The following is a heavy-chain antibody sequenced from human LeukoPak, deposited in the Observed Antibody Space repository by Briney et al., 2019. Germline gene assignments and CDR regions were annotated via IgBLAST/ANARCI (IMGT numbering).Heavy chain of an antibody. J-gene: IGHJ4*02. CDR3: VKEQSSGNYRTANF. CDR2: ITYDGITT. CDR1: GFTLSSCG. D-gene: IGHD3-10*01. Sequence: GTSLRLSCAASGFTLSSCGMHWVRQAPGKGLEWVAVITYDGITTYFDDSVKGRFTISRDTSKSMLYLQMNSLRPEDTAVYYCVKEQSSGNYRTANFWGQGTLVTVSS. V-gene: IGHV3-30*18.